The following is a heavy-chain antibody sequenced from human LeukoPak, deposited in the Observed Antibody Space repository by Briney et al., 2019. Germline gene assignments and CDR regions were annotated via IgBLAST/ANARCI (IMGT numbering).Heavy chain of an antibody. CDR3: ARLASLETPYFDY. J-gene: IGHJ4*02. D-gene: IGHD5-12*01. CDR2: ISAYNGNT. Sequence: APVKVSCKASGYTFTSYGISWVRQAPGQGLEWMGWISAYNGNTNYAQKFQGRVIMTTDTSTSTAYMELRSLRSDDTAVYYCARLASLETPYFDYWGQGTLVTVSS. CDR1: GYTFTSYG. V-gene: IGHV1-18*01.